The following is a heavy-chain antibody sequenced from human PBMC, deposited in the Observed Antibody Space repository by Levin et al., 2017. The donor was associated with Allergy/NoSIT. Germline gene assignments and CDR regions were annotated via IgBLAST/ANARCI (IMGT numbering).Heavy chain of an antibody. J-gene: IGHJ3*01. CDR3: ARDFYAEPNV. CDR1: GYTFTGYF. CDR2: INPSTGGT. D-gene: IGHD4-17*01. V-gene: IGHV1-2*06. Sequence: ASVKVSCKASGYTFTGYFINWVRQAPGQGLEWVGRINPSTGGTYYAQKFQGRVTMTRDTSSSTAYMDLRILASDDTALYYCARDFYAEPNVWGQGTMVTVSS.